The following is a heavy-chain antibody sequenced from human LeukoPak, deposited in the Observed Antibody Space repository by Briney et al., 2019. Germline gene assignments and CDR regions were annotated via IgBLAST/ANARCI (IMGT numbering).Heavy chain of an antibody. D-gene: IGHD3-10*01. CDR1: GFPFSIYM. V-gene: IGHV3-21*01. Sequence: GGSLRLSCVASGFPFSIYMMNWVRQAPGKGLEWVSSNSGSSRYFSYADSLKGRFTISRDNAKNSLYLPMDSLGVEDTAFYYCATSWGFGDNYWVQGTLVTVSP. CDR2: NSGSSRYF. J-gene: IGHJ4*02. CDR3: ATSWGFGDNY.